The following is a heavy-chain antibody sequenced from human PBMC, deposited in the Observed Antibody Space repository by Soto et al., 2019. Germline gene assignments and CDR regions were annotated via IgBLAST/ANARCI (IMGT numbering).Heavy chain of an antibody. V-gene: IGHV1-58*02. D-gene: IGHD4-17*01. Sequence: SRKGSRKASEFTFTNSAMQGGRPARGPSPEWIGWIVVGSGNKNYAKKFQKRVTITRDMSTSTAYMELSSLRSEDTAVYYCAALSTYGDYAPYYMDVWGKGTRFTVSS. CDR3: AALSTYGDYAPYYMDV. CDR2: IVVGSGNK. CDR1: EFTFTNSA. J-gene: IGHJ6*03.